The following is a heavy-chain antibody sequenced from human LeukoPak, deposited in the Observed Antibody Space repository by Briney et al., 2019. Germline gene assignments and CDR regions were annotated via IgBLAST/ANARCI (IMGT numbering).Heavy chain of an antibody. CDR2: ISSSSSYI. J-gene: IGHJ4*02. CDR3: ARDFTLLGVPAAIDY. D-gene: IGHD2-2*01. V-gene: IGHV3-21*01. Sequence: GGSLRLSCAASGFTFSSYSMNWVRQAPGKGLEWVSSISSSSSYIYYADSVKGRFTISRDNAKNSLYLQMNSLRAEDTAVYYCARDFTLLGVPAAIDYWGQGTLVTVSS. CDR1: GFTFSSYS.